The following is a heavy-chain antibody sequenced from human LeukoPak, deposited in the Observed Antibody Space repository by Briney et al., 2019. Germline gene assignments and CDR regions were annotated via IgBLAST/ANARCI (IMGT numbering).Heavy chain of an antibody. CDR3: AKGRQLWLPNDY. Sequence: GGSLRLSCAASGFTFSSYEMNWVRQAPGKGLEWVSYISGSGSTIYYADSVKGRFTISRDNAKNSLYLQMNSLRAEDTAIYYCAKGRQLWLPNDYWGQGTLVTVSS. CDR1: GFTFSSYE. CDR2: ISGSGSTI. D-gene: IGHD5-18*01. J-gene: IGHJ4*02. V-gene: IGHV3-48*03.